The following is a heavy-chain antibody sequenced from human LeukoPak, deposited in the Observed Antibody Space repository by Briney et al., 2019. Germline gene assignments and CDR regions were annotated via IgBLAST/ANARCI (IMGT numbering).Heavy chain of an antibody. CDR3: ARGERGSGWYKSRPNYYFDY. Sequence: SVKVACKASGGTFSSYAISWVRQAPGQGLEWMGGIIPIFGTANYAQKFQGRVTITTDESTSTAYMELSSLRSEDTAVYYCARGERGSGWYKSRPNYYFDYWGQGTLVTDSS. D-gene: IGHD6-13*01. CDR2: IIPIFGTA. V-gene: IGHV1-69*05. J-gene: IGHJ4*02. CDR1: GGTFSSYA.